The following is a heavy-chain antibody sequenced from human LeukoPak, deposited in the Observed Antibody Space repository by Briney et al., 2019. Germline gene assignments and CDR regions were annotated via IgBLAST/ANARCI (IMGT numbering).Heavy chain of an antibody. Sequence: GGSLRLSCAASGFSFSIFWMTWVRQAPGKGLEWVANIKPDGTEKSYVDSVKGRFTISRDNAKNSLYLQMNSLRAEDTAVYYCARDRVAALDYWGQGTLVTVSS. CDR3: ARDRVAALDY. D-gene: IGHD6-6*01. V-gene: IGHV3-7*01. J-gene: IGHJ4*02. CDR2: IKPDGTEK. CDR1: GFSFSIFW.